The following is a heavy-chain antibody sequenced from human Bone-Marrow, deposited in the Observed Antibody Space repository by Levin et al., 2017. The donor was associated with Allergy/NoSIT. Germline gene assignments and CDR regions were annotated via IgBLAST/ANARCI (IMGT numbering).Heavy chain of an antibody. D-gene: IGHD1-1*01. J-gene: IGHJ2*01. V-gene: IGHV1-24*01. CDR3: ATDTTMVEGGYFDL. CDR1: GYNLTELS. Sequence: ASVKVSCKVSGYNLTELSMHWIRQTPGKGLEWMGGFDPEDGETVYAQMFQGRVAMTEDTSKDTASMVLSRLRSDDTAVYYCATDTTMVEGGYFDLWGRGTLVTVSS. CDR2: FDPEDGET.